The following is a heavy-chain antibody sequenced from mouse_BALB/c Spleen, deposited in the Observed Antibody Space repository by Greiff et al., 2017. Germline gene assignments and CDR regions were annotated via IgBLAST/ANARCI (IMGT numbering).Heavy chain of an antibody. J-gene: IGHJ3*01. CDR2: ISYDGSN. D-gene: IGHD3-3*01. V-gene: IGHV3-6*02. CDR1: GYSITSGYY. CDR3: ANLQLTLFAY. Sequence: EVQLQESGPGLVKPSQSLSLTCSVTGYSITSGYYWNWIRQFPGNKLEWMGYISYDGSNNYNPSLKNRISITRDTSKNQFFLKLNSVTTEDTATYYCANLQLTLFAYWGQGTLVTVSA.